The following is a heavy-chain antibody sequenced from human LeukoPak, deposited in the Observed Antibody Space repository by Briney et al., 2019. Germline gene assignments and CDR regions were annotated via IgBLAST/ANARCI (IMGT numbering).Heavy chain of an antibody. CDR3: AKDLPNSSLY. D-gene: IGHD3-22*01. J-gene: IGHJ4*02. V-gene: IGHV3-23*01. CDR2: LSRSSDST. Sequence: GGSLRLSCAASGFTFSSYVMTWVRQAPGKGLEWVSALSRSSDSTFYAGSVKGRFTISRDNSKNTLYLQMNSLRAEDTAVYYCAKDLPNSSLYWGQGTLVTVSS. CDR1: GFTFSSYV.